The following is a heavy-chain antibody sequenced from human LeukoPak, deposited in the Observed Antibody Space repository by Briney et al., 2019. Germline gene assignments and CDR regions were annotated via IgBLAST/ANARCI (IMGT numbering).Heavy chain of an antibody. V-gene: IGHV1-18*01. J-gene: IGHJ4*02. Sequence: ASVKVSCKASGYTFTSYGISWARQAPGQGLEWMGWISAYNGNTNYAQKLQGRVTMTTDTSTSTAYMELRSLRSDDTAVYYCARRGYSYGYEVSDYWGQGTLVTVSS. CDR2: ISAYNGNT. CDR3: ARRGYSYGYEVSDY. D-gene: IGHD5-18*01. CDR1: GYTFTSYG.